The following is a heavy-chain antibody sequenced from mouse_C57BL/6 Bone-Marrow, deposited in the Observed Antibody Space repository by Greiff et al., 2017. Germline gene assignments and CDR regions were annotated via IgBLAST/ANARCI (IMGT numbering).Heavy chain of an antibody. CDR2: ISNLAYSN. Sequence: EVKLMESGGGLVQPGGSLKLSCAASGFTFSDYGMAWVRQAPRKGPEWVAFISNLAYSNYYADTVTGRFTISRENAKNTLYLEMSSLRSEDTAMYYCARLGYRDAMDYWGQGTSVTVSS. J-gene: IGHJ4*01. CDR3: ARLGYRDAMDY. CDR1: GFTFSDYG. D-gene: IGHD2-14*01. V-gene: IGHV5-15*01.